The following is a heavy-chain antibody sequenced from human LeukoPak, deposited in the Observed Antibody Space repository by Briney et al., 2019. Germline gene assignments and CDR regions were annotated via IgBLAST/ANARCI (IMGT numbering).Heavy chain of an antibody. D-gene: IGHD4-17*01. CDR2: ISGSGGST. J-gene: IGHJ4*02. CDR3: AKDGSVYGGKRRDY. V-gene: IGHV3-23*01. CDR1: GFTFSSYA. Sequence: GGSLRLSCAASGFTFSSYAMSWVRQAPGKGLEWVSAISGSGGSTYYADSVKGRFTIARDNSKNTLYLQMNSLRAEDTAVYYCAKDGSVYGGKRRDYWGQGTLVTVSS.